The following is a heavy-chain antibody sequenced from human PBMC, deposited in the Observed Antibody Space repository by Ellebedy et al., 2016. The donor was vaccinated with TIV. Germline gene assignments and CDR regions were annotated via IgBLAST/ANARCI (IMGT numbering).Heavy chain of an antibody. V-gene: IGHV5-51*01. CDR3: SRLRDALADELDY. Sequence: GESLKISXQGYGYSFSKHWIAWVRQQPGKGLEWVGLIYPGDSDTKYSPAFQGQVTITSDKSTATVYLQWSGLKASDTAVYYCSRLRDALADELDYWGQGTPVTVS. CDR2: IYPGDSDT. J-gene: IGHJ4*02. CDR1: GYSFSKHW. D-gene: IGHD6-19*01.